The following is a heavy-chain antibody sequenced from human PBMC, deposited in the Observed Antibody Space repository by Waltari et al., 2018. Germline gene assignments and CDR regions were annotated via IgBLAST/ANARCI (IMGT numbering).Heavy chain of an antibody. CDR1: GFTFSSYA. V-gene: IGHV3-64*01. CDR2: ISSNGGST. Sequence: EVQLVESGGGLVQPGGSLRLSCAASGFTFSSYAMHWVRQAPGKGLEYVSAISSNGGSTYYANSVKGRFTISRDNSKNTLYLQMGSLRAEDMAVYYCAREERFLEWSTRSFDLWGRGTLVTVSS. D-gene: IGHD3-3*01. J-gene: IGHJ2*01. CDR3: AREERFLEWSTRSFDL.